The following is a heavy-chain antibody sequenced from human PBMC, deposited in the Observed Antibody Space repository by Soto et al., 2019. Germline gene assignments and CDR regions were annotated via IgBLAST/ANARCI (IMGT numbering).Heavy chain of an antibody. CDR3: AGGNFRC. J-gene: IGHJ4*02. Sequence: QVQLVQSGAEVRKPGASVKVSCKASGYNFNTFDIYWVRQATGHGLEGMGWMNTNSGNTGYAQELRGRVTMTRKTSNTTAYMELTSLTSDEAGVYYCAGGNFRCWGQGTLVTVSS. V-gene: IGHV1-8*02. CDR2: MNTNSGNT. CDR1: GYNFNTFD.